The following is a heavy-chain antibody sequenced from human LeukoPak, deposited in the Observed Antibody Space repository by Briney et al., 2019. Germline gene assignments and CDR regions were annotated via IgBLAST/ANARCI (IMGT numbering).Heavy chain of an antibody. CDR2: IYTSGST. V-gene: IGHV4-61*02. D-gene: IGHD3-10*01. Sequence: SETLSLTCTVSGGSISSGSYYWSWIRQPAGKGLEWIGRIYTSGSTNYNPSLKSRVTISVDTSKNQFSLKLSSVTAADTAVYYCARGRYYGSGSDSFDCWGQGTLVTVSS. J-gene: IGHJ4*02. CDR3: ARGRYYGSGSDSFDC. CDR1: GGSISSGSYY.